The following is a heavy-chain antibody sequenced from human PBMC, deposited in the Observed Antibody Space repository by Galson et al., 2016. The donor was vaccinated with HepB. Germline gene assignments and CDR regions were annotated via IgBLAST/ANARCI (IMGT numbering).Heavy chain of an antibody. D-gene: IGHD2-2*01. V-gene: IGHV3-7*01. CDR3: ARVNFRTRGAFDI. J-gene: IGHJ3*02. CDR1: GFTFDRFW. CDR2: IDQVGRQK. Sequence: SLRLSCAVSGFTFDRFWMTWVRQAPGKGLEWVANIDQVGRQKFYVDSVKDRVTISRDNAKNSLSLQMPSLRVEDTAIYYCARVNFRTRGAFDIWGQGTMVTVSS.